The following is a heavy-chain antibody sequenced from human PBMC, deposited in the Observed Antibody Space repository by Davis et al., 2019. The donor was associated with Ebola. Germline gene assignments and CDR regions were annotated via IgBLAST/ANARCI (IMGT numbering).Heavy chain of an antibody. CDR1: GFSFSAYG. CDR3: AKDRRIIVVPAAIALDY. V-gene: IGHV3-30*02. D-gene: IGHD2-2*02. J-gene: IGHJ4*02. CDR2: IWYDGSKQ. Sequence: PGGSLRLSCAASGFSFSAYGMHWVRQAPGKGLEWVALIWYDGSKQYYADSVKGRFTISRDNSKNTLYLQMNSLRAEDTAVYYCAKDRRIIVVPAAIALDYWGQGTLVTVSS.